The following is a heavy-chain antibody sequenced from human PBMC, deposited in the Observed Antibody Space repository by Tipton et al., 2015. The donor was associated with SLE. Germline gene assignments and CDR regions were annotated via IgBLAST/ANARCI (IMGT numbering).Heavy chain of an antibody. CDR1: GASISTEGYS. CDR2: IFHTGST. J-gene: IGHJ5*02. Sequence: TLSLTCVVSGASISTEGYSWSWLRQPPGKGLEWIGYIFHTGSTYYNPSLKSRLTISVDTSKNQFSLKLTSVTAADTAVYYCASGYEQHLISWGQGTLVTVSS. V-gene: IGHV4-30-2*02. D-gene: IGHD6-13*01. CDR3: ASGYEQHLIS.